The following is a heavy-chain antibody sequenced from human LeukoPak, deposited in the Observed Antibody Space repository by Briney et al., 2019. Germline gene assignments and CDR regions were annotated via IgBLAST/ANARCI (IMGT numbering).Heavy chain of an antibody. CDR3: ARVGVPYEYYYYYMDV. V-gene: IGHV1-69*13. CDR1: GGTFSSYA. CDR2: IIPIFGTA. D-gene: IGHD5-12*01. J-gene: IGHJ6*03. Sequence: GASVKVSCKASGGTFSSYAISWVRQAPGQGLEWMGGIIPIFGTANYAQKFQGRVTITADESTSTAYMELSSLRSEDTAVYYCARVGVPYEYYYYYMDVWGKGTTVTISS.